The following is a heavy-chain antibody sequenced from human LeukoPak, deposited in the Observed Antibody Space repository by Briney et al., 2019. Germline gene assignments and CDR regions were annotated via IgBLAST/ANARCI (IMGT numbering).Heavy chain of an antibody. V-gene: IGHV4-34*01. CDR2: INHSGSA. Sequence: SETLSLTCAVSGGSFSGYYWTWIRQPPGKGLEWIGEINHSGSANYNPSLMSRVTISLDTSKNQFSLKLSSVTAADTAVYYCARGVYIAAGQYGYWGQGTLVTVSS. J-gene: IGHJ4*02. CDR3: ARGVYIAAGQYGY. CDR1: GGSFSGYY. D-gene: IGHD6-13*01.